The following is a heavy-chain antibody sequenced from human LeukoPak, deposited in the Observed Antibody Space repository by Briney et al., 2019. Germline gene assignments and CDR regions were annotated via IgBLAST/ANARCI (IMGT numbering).Heavy chain of an antibody. CDR3: ARWGDYFDY. CDR1: GGSISSYY. J-gene: IGHJ4*02. D-gene: IGHD1-26*01. CDR2: IYYSGST. V-gene: IGHV4-59*01. Sequence: SETLPLTCTVSGGSISSYYWSWIRQPPGKGLEWIGYIYYSGSTNYNPSLKSRVTISVDTSKNQFSLKLSSVTAADTAVYYCARWGDYFDYWGQGTLVTVSS.